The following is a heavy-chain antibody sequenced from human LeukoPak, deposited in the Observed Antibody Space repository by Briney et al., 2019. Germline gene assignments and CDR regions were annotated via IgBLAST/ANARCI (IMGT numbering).Heavy chain of an antibody. CDR2: INVGNGNS. V-gene: IGHV1-3*01. Sequence: ASVKVSCKTSGYTFTTYSIHWVRQAPGQGLEWMAWINVGNGNSKYSQNVQGRLTITTDTSASTAYMELSSLRSEDTALYFCARDLIVYGSGSYFDYWGQGTLVTVSS. D-gene: IGHD3-10*01. J-gene: IGHJ4*02. CDR3: ARDLIVYGSGSYFDY. CDR1: GYTFTTYS.